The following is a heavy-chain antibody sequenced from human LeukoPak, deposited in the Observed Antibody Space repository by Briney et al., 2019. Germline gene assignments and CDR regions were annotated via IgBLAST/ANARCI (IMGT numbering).Heavy chain of an antibody. CDR2: ISGSGGST. Sequence: GSLRLSCAASGFTFSSYAMSWVRQAPGKGLEWVSAISGSGGSTYYADSVKGRFTISRDNSKNTLYLQMNSLRAEDTAVYYCARDRDYDYVWGSYRYKTVPGYWGQGTLVTVSS. CDR1: GFTFSSYA. CDR3: ARDRDYDYVWGSYRYKTVPGY. J-gene: IGHJ4*02. V-gene: IGHV3-23*01. D-gene: IGHD3-16*02.